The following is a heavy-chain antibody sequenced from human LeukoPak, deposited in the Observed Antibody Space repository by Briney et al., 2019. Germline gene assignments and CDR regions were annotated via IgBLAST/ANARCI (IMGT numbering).Heavy chain of an antibody. D-gene: IGHD3-10*02. V-gene: IGHV3-74*01. CDR3: AELGITMIGGV. CDR2: NSDGSST. Sequence: GGSLRLSCAASGFTFSSYWMHWVRQAPGKGLVWVSRNSDGSSTSYADSVKGRFTISRDNAKNSLYLQMNSLRAEDTAVYYCAELGITMIGGVWGKGTTVTISS. J-gene: IGHJ6*04. CDR1: GFTFSSYW.